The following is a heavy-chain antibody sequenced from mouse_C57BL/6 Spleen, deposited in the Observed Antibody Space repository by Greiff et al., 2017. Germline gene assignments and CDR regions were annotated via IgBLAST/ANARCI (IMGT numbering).Heavy chain of an antibody. J-gene: IGHJ4*01. CDR2: ISSGSSTI. V-gene: IGHV5-17*01. Sequence: EVQGVESGGGLVKPGGSLKLSCAASGFTFSDYGMHWVRQAPEKGLAWVAYISSGSSTIYYADTVKGRFTISRDNTKNTLFLQMTSLMSEDTAMYYCARTRVYAIDYWGQGTSVTVSS. CDR1: GFTFSDYG. CDR3: ARTRVYAIDY.